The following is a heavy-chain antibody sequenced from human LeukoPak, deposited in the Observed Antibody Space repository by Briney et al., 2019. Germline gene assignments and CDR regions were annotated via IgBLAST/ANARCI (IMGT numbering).Heavy chain of an antibody. CDR2: INPNSGGT. D-gene: IGHD3-16*01. CDR3: ARAPPIYDYVWGRFGFDP. Sequence: ASVKVSCKASGYTFTGYYMHWVRQAPGQGLEWMGWINPNSGGTNYAQKFQGRVTMTRDASISTAYMELSRLRSDDTAVYYCARAPPIYDYVWGRFGFDPWGQGTLVTVSS. J-gene: IGHJ5*02. V-gene: IGHV1-2*02. CDR1: GYTFTGYY.